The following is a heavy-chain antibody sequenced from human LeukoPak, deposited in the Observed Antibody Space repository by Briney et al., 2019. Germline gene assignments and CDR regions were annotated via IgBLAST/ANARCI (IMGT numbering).Heavy chain of an antibody. D-gene: IGHD4-17*01. V-gene: IGHV1-3*01. CDR3: ARTPPGPLLETVTGMWGAFDI. CDR1: GGTFSSYA. J-gene: IGHJ3*02. Sequence: ASVKVSCKASGGTFSSYAISWVRQAPGQRLEWMGWINAGNGNTKYSQKFQGRVTITRDTSASTAYMELSSLRSEDTAVYYCARTPPGPLLETVTGMWGAFDIWGQGTMVTVSS. CDR2: INAGNGNT.